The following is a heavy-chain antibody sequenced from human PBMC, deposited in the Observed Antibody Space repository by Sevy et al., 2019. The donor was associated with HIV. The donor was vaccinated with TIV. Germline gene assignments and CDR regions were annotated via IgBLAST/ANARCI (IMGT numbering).Heavy chain of an antibody. CDR2: FIPIYGTR. D-gene: IGHD3-10*01. V-gene: IGHV1-69*13. Sequence: ASVKVSCEASGDTFNMYPISWVRQAPGQGLQWMGRFIPIYGTRNYAQTFQGRVTITAGESTNTVHMELSSLTSEDTAVYYCARQRSWMVGGGQDLSFDTWGQGTLVTVSS. CDR3: ARQRSWMVGGGQDLSFDT. J-gene: IGHJ4*02. CDR1: GDTFNMYP.